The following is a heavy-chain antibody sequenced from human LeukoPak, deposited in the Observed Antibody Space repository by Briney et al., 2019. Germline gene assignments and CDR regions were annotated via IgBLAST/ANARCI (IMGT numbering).Heavy chain of an antibody. J-gene: IGHJ5*02. Sequence: GASVKVSCKTSGYIFTNYGLSWVRQAPGQGLEWMGWISAYNGNTNYAQKLQGRVTMTTDTSTSTAYMELRSLRSDDTAMYYCARDLSVGATSSSWFDPWGQGTLVTVSS. D-gene: IGHD1-26*01. CDR3: ARDLSVGATSSSWFDP. CDR2: ISAYNGNT. V-gene: IGHV1-18*01. CDR1: GYIFTNYG.